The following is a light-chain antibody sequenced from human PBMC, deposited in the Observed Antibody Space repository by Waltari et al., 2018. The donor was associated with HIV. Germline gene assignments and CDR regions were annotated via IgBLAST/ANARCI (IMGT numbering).Light chain of an antibody. J-gene: IGKJ5*01. CDR2: GAS. CDR1: QSVSTY. CDR3: HQRSNWPIT. Sequence: EIVLTQSPATLSLSPGERATLSCRASQSVSTYLAWYHQKPGQAPRLLIYGASSRATGIPARLSGSGSGTDFTLTISSLEPGDFGVYYCHQRSNWPITFGQGTRLEIK. V-gene: IGKV3-11*01.